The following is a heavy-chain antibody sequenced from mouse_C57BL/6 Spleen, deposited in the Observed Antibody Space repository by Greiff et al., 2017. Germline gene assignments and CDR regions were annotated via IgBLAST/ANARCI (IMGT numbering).Heavy chain of an antibody. CDR3: ARKTTVVATDYYAMDY. CDR1: GYTFTSYW. V-gene: IGHV1-52*01. CDR2: IDPSDSET. D-gene: IGHD1-1*01. Sequence: QVQLQQPGAELVRPGSSVKLSCKASGYTFTSYWMHWVKQRPIQGLEWIGNIDPSDSETHYNQKFKDKATLTVDKSSSTAYMQLSSLTSEDSAVYYCARKTTVVATDYYAMDYGGQGTSVTVSS. J-gene: IGHJ4*01.